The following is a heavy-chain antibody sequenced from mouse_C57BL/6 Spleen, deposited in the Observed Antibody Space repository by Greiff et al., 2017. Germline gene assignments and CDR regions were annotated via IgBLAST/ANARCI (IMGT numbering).Heavy chain of an antibody. Sequence: QVQLQQSGPELVKPGASVKISCKASGYAFSSSWMNWVKQRPGKGLEWIGRIYPGDGDTNYNGKFKGKATLPAAHSSSTAYMQLSSLTSEDSAVYFCARPSTMVTTVYFDYWGQGTTLTVSS. D-gene: IGHD2-2*01. CDR2: IYPGDGDT. V-gene: IGHV1-82*01. CDR1: GYAFSSSW. J-gene: IGHJ2*01. CDR3: ARPSTMVTTVYFDY.